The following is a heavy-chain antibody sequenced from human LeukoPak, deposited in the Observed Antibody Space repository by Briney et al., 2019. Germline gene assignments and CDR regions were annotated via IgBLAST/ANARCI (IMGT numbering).Heavy chain of an antibody. J-gene: IGHJ4*02. CDR2: ISSSSSTI. CDR3: AKGLSYGSGSPFDY. CDR1: GFTFSSYS. V-gene: IGHV3-48*04. Sequence: GSLRLSCAASGFTFSSYSMNWVRQAPGKGLEWVSYISSSSSTIYYADSVKGRFTISRDNAKNSLYLQMNSLRAEDMALYYCAKGLSYGSGSPFDYWGQGTLVTVSS. D-gene: IGHD3-10*01.